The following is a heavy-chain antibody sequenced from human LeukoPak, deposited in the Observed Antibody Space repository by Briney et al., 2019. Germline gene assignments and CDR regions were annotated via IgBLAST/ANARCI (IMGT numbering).Heavy chain of an antibody. J-gene: IGHJ4*02. CDR3: ARDMSLLWFGDPFDY. CDR1: GFTFKTYS. CDR2: ISSSSSVI. D-gene: IGHD3-10*01. V-gene: IGHV3-48*02. Sequence: GGSLRLSCAASGFTFKTYSMSWVRQAPGKGLEWISYISSSSSVIYYADSVKGRFTISRDNARNSLFLQMNSLRDEDTAVYYCARDMSLLWFGDPFDYWGQGTLATVSS.